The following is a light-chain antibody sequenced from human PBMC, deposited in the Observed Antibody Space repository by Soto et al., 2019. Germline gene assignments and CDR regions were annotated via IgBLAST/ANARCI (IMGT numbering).Light chain of an antibody. Sequence: QAVVTQEPSLTVSPGGTVTLTCGSSTGAVTSGHYPYWFQQKPGQPPRTLIYDTSNQHSWTPARFSGSLLGGKAALTLSGAQPEEEGEYYCLLSYSGARLFGGGTKLTVL. CDR3: LLSYSGARL. CDR1: TGAVTSGHY. CDR2: DTS. V-gene: IGLV7-46*01. J-gene: IGLJ2*01.